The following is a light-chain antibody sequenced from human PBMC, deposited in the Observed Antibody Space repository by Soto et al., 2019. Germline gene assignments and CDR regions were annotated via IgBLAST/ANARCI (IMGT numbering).Light chain of an antibody. Sequence: DIQMTQSPSSLSASVGDRLTITCRASQGISTYLNWYQQKPGKAPKLLIYAASSLQSGVPSRFSGSGSETDFTLTISSLRPEDFATYSCQQSYSTTWTFGQGTKVDI. CDR3: QQSYSTTWT. V-gene: IGKV1-39*01. CDR1: QGISTY. J-gene: IGKJ1*01. CDR2: AAS.